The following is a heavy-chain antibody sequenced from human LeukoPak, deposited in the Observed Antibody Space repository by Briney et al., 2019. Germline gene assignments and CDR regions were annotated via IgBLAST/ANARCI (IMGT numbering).Heavy chain of an antibody. CDR3: ASRVRFGDGWVFDY. Sequence: SETLSLTCTVSGGSISSSSFYWGWIRQPPGKGLEWIGEINHSGNTNYNPSLKSRVTISVGTSKNQFSLKLSSATAADTAVYSCASRVRFGDGWVFDYWGQGTLVTVSS. D-gene: IGHD5-24*01. CDR2: INHSGNT. CDR1: GGSISSSSFY. V-gene: IGHV4-39*01. J-gene: IGHJ4*02.